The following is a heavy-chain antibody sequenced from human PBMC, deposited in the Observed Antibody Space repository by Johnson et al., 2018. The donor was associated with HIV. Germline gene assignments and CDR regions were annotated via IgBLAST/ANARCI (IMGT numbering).Heavy chain of an antibody. D-gene: IGHD3-10*01. J-gene: IGHJ3*02. CDR1: GFPFRSYT. CDR3: AREGKDAFDI. V-gene: IGHV3-30*14. CDR2: ISYDGTKK. Sequence: QVQLVESGGGVVQPGRSLRLSCAASGFPFRSYTVHWVRQAPGKGLEWVAVISYDGTKKYYADSVKGRFTISSDNSKNTLYLEMNSLRAEDTAVYYCAREGKDAFDIWGQGTMVTVSS.